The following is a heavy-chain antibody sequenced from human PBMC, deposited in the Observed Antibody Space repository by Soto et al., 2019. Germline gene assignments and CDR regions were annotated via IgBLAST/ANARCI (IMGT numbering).Heavy chain of an antibody. V-gene: IGHV1-18*01. CDR3: ARANNVGGYYDSSGYYDFGIDY. J-gene: IGHJ4*02. D-gene: IGHD3-22*01. Sequence: ASVKVSCKASGYTFTSYGISWVRQAPVQGLERMGWISAYNGNTNYAQKLQGRVTMTTDTSTSTVYMELRSLRSDDTAVYYCARANNVGGYYDSSGYYDFGIDYWGQGTLVTVSS. CDR1: GYTFTSYG. CDR2: ISAYNGNT.